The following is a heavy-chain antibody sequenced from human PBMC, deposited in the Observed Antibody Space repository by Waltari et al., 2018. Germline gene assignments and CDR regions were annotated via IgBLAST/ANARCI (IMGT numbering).Heavy chain of an antibody. CDR1: GYTFTSYY. Sequence: QVQLVQSGAEVKKPGASVKVSCKASGYTFTSYYMHWVRQAPGQGLEWMGIINPSGGSTSYAQKFQGRVTITRDTSASTAYMELSSLRSEDTAVYYCARNDLLEWLSHWGQGTLVTVSS. J-gene: IGHJ4*02. CDR2: INPSGGST. CDR3: ARNDLLEWLSH. D-gene: IGHD3-3*01. V-gene: IGHV1-46*01.